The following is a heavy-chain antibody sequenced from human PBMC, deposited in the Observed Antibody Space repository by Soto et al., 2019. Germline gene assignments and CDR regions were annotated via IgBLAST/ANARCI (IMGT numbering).Heavy chain of an antibody. V-gene: IGHV1-8*01. CDR1: GYTFTSYD. J-gene: IGHJ6*02. CDR3: ARVGPPVVSYYYYGMDV. D-gene: IGHD1-26*01. Sequence: ASVKVSCKASGYTFTSYDINWVRQATEQGLEWMGWMNPNSGNTGYAQKFQGRVTMTRNTSISTAYMELSSLRSEDTAVYYCARVGPPVVSYYYYGMDVWGQGTTVTVSS. CDR2: MNPNSGNT.